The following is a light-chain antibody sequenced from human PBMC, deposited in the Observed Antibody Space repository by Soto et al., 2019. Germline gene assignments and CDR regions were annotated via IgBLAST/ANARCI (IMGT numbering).Light chain of an antibody. CDR2: GAS. CDR1: QSVSSN. V-gene: IGKV3-15*01. CDR3: QQYGSSPPLT. Sequence: EIVMTQSPATMSVSPGARAAFSCSASQSVSSNAAWYQQRTGQAPRLLICGASIRATGVPARFSGSGAGTEFTLTFSRLEPEDLAVYYSQQYGSSPPLTFGGGTKVDIK. J-gene: IGKJ4*01.